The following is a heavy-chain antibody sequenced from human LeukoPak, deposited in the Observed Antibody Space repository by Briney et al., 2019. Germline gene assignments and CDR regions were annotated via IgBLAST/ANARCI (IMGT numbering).Heavy chain of an antibody. CDR1: GGSISSSSYY. D-gene: IGHD3-10*01. Sequence: SETLSLTCTVSGGSISSSSYYWGWIRQPPGKGLEWIGSIYYSGSTYYNPSLKSRVTISVDTSKNQFSLKLSSVTAADTAVYYCATLWFGELLGYFDYWGQGTLVTVSS. CDR3: ATLWFGELLGYFDY. CDR2: IYYSGST. V-gene: IGHV4-39*01. J-gene: IGHJ4*02.